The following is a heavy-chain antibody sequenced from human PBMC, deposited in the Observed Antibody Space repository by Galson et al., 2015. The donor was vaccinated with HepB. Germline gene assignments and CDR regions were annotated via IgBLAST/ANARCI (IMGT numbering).Heavy chain of an antibody. CDR1: GFTFSSYA. J-gene: IGHJ6*02. CDR2: ISYDGSNK. Sequence: SLRLSCAASGFTFSSYAMHWVRQAPGKGLEWVAVISYDGSNKYYADSVKGRFTISRDNSRNTLYLQMNSLRAEDTAVYYCARVALERRPPDSHFYYYYGMDVWGQGTTVTVSS. V-gene: IGHV3-30*04. CDR3: ARVALERRPPDSHFYYYYGMDV. D-gene: IGHD1-1*01.